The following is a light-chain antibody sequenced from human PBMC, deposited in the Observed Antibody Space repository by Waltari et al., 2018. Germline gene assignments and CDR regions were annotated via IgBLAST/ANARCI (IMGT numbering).Light chain of an antibody. Sequence: QSALTQPPSASGSPGQSVTISCTGTSSDVGGYNYVSWYQQHPGKAPKLMIYEVSKRPAGVQARFSGSKSGNPASLTVSGLQAEDEADYYCSSYAGSNVVFGGGTKLTVL. J-gene: IGLJ2*01. CDR2: EVS. V-gene: IGLV2-8*01. CDR3: SSYAGSNVV. CDR1: SSDVGGYNY.